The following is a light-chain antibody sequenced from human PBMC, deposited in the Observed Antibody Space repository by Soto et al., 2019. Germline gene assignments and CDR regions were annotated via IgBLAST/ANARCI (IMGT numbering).Light chain of an antibody. CDR1: SSDIGGYDY. V-gene: IGLV2-14*01. CDR2: DVD. Sequence: QSALTQPASVSGSPGQSITLSCTGTSSDIGGYDYVSWYQRNPGKAPTLIMYDVDNRPSGVSNRFSGSKSCNTASLTISGRQADDEADYYCTTYASGSTHVVFGGGTKLTVL. J-gene: IGLJ2*01. CDR3: TTYASGSTHVV.